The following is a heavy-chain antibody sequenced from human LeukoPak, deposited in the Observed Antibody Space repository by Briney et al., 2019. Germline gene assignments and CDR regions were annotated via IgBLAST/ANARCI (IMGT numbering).Heavy chain of an antibody. CDR1: GFSFNTCA. CDR2: ISGGGRST. Sequence: GGSLRLSCAASGFSFNTCAMSWVRQAPGKGLEWVSTISGGGRSTDYADSVKGQFTISRDNSKNTLYLQMNSLRAEDTAVYYCAKDKAVIINTKNDYWGQGTLVTVSS. V-gene: IGHV3-23*01. D-gene: IGHD4-23*01. CDR3: AKDKAVIINTKNDY. J-gene: IGHJ4*02.